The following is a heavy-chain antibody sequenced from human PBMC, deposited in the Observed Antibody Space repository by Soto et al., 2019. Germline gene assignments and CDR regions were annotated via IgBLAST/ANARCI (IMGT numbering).Heavy chain of an antibody. D-gene: IGHD6-13*01. CDR1: GGTFSSYT. J-gene: IGHJ3*02. CDR3: ARDLGAAAGREAFDI. V-gene: IGHV1-69*04. CDR2: IIPILGIA. Sequence: ASVKVSCKASGGTFSSYTISWVRQAPGQGLEWMGRIIPILGIANYAQKFQGRVTITADKSTSTAYMELSSLRSEDTAVYYCARDLGAAAGREAFDIWGQGTMVTVSS.